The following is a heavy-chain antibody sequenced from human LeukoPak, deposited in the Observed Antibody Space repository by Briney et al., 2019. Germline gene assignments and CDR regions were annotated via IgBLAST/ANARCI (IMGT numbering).Heavy chain of an antibody. J-gene: IGHJ5*02. V-gene: IGHV4-39*01. Sequence: SETLSLSCTVSGGSISSSSYYWGWIRPPPGKGLEWIGSIYYSGSNYYNPSLKSRVTISVDTSKNQFSLKLSSVTAADTAVYYCASLLWFGELSPVNWFDPWGQGTLVTVSS. CDR2: IYYSGSN. CDR3: ASLLWFGELSPVNWFDP. D-gene: IGHD3-10*01. CDR1: GGSISSSSYY.